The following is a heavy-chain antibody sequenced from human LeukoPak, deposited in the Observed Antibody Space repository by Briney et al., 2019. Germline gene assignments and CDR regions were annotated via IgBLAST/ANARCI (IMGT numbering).Heavy chain of an antibody. CDR2: IIPIFGTA. CDR1: GGTFSSYA. J-gene: IGHJ6*03. D-gene: IGHD2-15*01. CDR3: ARDCSGGSCYSLYYYYMDV. V-gene: IGHV1-69*05. Sequence: ASVKVSCKASGGTFSSYAISWVRQAPGQGLEWMGRIIPIFGTANYAQKFQGRVTITTDESTSTAYMKLSSLRSEDTAVYYCARDCSGGSCYSLYYYYMDVWGKGTTVTVSS.